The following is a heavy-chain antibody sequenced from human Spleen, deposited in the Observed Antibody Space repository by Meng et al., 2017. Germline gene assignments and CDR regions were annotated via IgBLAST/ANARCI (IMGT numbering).Heavy chain of an antibody. J-gene: IGHJ4*02. V-gene: IGHV4-4*07. D-gene: IGHD4-17*01. CDR1: GGSISSYY. CDR3: ARQSSSEYGDYGH. Sequence: SETLSLTCTVSGGSISSYYWSWIRQPAGKGLEWIGRIYTSGSTNYNPSLKSRVTVSVDKPKNHFSLNLTSVTAADTAVYYCARQSSSEYGDYGHWGQGTPVTVSS. CDR2: IYTSGST.